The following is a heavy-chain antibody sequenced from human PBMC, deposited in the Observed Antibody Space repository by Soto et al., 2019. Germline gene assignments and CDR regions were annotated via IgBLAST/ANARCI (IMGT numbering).Heavy chain of an antibody. Sequence: SETLSLTCAVYGGSFSGYYWSWIRQPPGKGLEWIGEINHSGSTNYNPSLKSRVTISVDTSKNQFSLKLSSVTAADTAVYYCARVVPAAMRRGWFDPWGQGTLVTVSS. D-gene: IGHD2-2*01. CDR1: GGSFSGYY. CDR2: INHSGST. V-gene: IGHV4-34*01. J-gene: IGHJ5*02. CDR3: ARVVPAAMRRGWFDP.